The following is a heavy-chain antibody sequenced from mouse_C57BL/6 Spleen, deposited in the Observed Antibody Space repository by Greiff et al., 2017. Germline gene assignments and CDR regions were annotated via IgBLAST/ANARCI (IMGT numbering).Heavy chain of an antibody. Sequence: EVMLVESGGGLVMPGGSLKLSCAASGFTFSSYAMSWVRQTPEERLEWVATISDGGSYTYYPDHVKGRFTISRDNAKNNRYLPMRHLKAEDTALYYCARGAYGSSYVWYFDVWGTGTTVTVSS. CDR1: GFTFSSYA. V-gene: IGHV5-4*03. D-gene: IGHD1-1*01. J-gene: IGHJ1*03. CDR2: ISDGGSYT. CDR3: ARGAYGSSYVWYFDV.